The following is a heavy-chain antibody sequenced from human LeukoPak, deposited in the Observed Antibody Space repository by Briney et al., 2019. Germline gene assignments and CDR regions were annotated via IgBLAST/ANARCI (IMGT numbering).Heavy chain of an antibody. CDR1: GGSFSGYY. D-gene: IGHD3-10*01. V-gene: IGHV4-34*01. CDR3: ARTPAYGSGSYRSNYYYYGTDV. Sequence: PSEALSLTCAVYGGSFSGYYWSWIRQPPGKGLEWIGEINHSGSTNYNPSLKSRVTISVDTSKNQFSLKLSSVTAADTAVYYCARTPAYGSGSYRSNYYYYGTDVWGQGTTVTVSS. J-gene: IGHJ6*02. CDR2: INHSGST.